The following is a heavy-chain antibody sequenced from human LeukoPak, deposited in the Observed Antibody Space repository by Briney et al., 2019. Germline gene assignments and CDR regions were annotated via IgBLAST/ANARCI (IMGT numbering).Heavy chain of an antibody. CDR3: ARPGYSGYDYGMDV. V-gene: IGHV3-23*01. J-gene: IGHJ6*02. CDR1: GFTFSSYA. Sequence: GGSLRLSCAASGFTFSSYAMSWVRQAPGKGLEWVSAISGSGGSTYYADSVKGRFTISRDNAKNSLYLQMNSLRAEDTAVYYCARPGYSGYDYGMDVWGQGTTVTVSS. D-gene: IGHD5-12*01. CDR2: ISGSGGST.